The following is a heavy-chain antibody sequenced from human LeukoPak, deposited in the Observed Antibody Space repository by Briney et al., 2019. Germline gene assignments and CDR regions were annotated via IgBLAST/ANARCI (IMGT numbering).Heavy chain of an antibody. CDR1: GGSISSYY. J-gene: IGHJ6*03. Sequence: KPSETLSLTCTVSGGSISSYYWSWIRQPPGKGLEWIGYIYYSGSTYYNPSLKSRVTISVDTSKNQFSLKLSSVTAADTAVYYCARRPYYYYYMDVWGKGTTVTVSS. CDR3: ARRPYYYYYMDV. CDR2: IYYSGST. V-gene: IGHV4-59*08.